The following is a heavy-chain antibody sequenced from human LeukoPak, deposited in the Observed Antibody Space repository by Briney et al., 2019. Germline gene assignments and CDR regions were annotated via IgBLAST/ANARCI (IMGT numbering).Heavy chain of an antibody. V-gene: IGHV5-51*01. CDR3: ARLDFSGSYYFDY. CDR2: IYPGDSET. CDR1: GYGFSNYW. Sequence: GESLKISCKGSGYGFSNYWIGWVRQMPGKGLEWMGIIYPGDSETRYSPSFEGQVTISADKSISTAYLQWSSLKASDTAMYYCARLDFSGSYYFDYWGQGTLVTVSS. D-gene: IGHD1-26*01. J-gene: IGHJ4*02.